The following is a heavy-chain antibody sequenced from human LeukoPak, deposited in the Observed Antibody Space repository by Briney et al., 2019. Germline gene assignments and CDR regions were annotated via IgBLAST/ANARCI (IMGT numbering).Heavy chain of an antibody. V-gene: IGHV4-59*01. CDR1: GGSISSYY. CDR3: AKDQSRGYSCFDY. J-gene: IGHJ4*02. D-gene: IGHD3-22*01. CDR2: IYYSGST. Sequence: PSQTLSLTCTVSGGSISSYYWSWIRQPPGKGLEWIGYIYYSGSTNYNPSLKSRVTISVDTSKNQFSLKLSSVTAADTAVYYCAKDQSRGYSCFDYWGQGTLVTVSS.